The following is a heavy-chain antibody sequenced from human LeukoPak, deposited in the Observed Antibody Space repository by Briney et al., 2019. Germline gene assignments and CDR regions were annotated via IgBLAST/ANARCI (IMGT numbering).Heavy chain of an antibody. CDR3: ARDPEMATIQFDY. D-gene: IGHD5-24*01. V-gene: IGHV1-2*02. CDR2: INPNTGET. J-gene: IGHJ4*02. CDR1: GYRFTGYY. Sequence: ASVKVSCKASGYRFTGYYMHWVRQAPGQGLEWMGWINPNTGETSYAQKFQGRVTMTRDTSISAAYMELSRLRSDDTAVYYCARDPEMATIQFDYWGQGTLVTVS.